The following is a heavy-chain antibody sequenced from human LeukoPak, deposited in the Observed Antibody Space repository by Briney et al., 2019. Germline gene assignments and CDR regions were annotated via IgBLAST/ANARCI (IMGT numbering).Heavy chain of an antibody. CDR1: GGSISSSSDY. CDR2: LDSSGST. J-gene: IGHJ6*03. Sequence: SGTLSLTCTVSGGSISSSSDYWGWIRQTPGKGLEWIGNLDSSGSTYYNPSLKSRVTISVGTSKNQFSLNLRSVTAADTAIYFCSRSHDYGGLYFYYYMDVWGKGTTVTVSS. D-gene: IGHD4-23*01. V-gene: IGHV4-39*01. CDR3: SRSHDYGGLYFYYYMDV.